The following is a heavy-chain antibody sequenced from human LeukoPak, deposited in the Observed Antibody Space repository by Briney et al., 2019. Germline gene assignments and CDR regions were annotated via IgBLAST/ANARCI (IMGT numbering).Heavy chain of an antibody. J-gene: IGHJ5*01. CDR2: IRESGNTT. CDR1: GFTFSSYA. V-gene: IGHV3-23*01. Sequence: GGSLRLSCAASGFTFSSYAMTWVRQAPGKGLEWGSVIRESGNTTYYADSVKGRFIVSRDNSKSTLYLQMHSLRAEDTAIYYCAKDADYGGNWVDYWGQGTLVTVSS. D-gene: IGHD4-23*01. CDR3: AKDADYGGNWVDY.